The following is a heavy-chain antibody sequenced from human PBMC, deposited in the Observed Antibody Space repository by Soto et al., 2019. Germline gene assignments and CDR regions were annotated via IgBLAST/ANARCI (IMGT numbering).Heavy chain of an antibody. Sequence: GASVKVSCKASGYTFTGYYMHWVRQAPGQGLEWMGWINPNSGGTNYAQKFQGRVTMTRDTSISTAYMELSRLRSDDTAVYYCARDTAMFDYYYGMDVWGQGTTVTAP. CDR2: INPNSGGT. D-gene: IGHD5-18*01. CDR3: ARDTAMFDYYYGMDV. V-gene: IGHV1-2*02. CDR1: GYTFTGYY. J-gene: IGHJ6*02.